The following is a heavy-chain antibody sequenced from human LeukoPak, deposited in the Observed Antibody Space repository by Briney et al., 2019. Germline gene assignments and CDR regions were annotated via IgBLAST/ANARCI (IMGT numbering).Heavy chain of an antibody. J-gene: IGHJ3*02. D-gene: IGHD3-3*01. CDR2: IRSKANSYAT. CDR3: TRTTRFLEWYDAFDI. Sequence: GGSLKLSCAASGFTFSGSTMHWVRQASGKGLGWVGRIRSKANSYATTYDESVRGRFTISRDDSKNTAYLQMNSLKTEDTAVYYCTRTTRFLEWYDAFDIWGQGTMVTVSS. V-gene: IGHV3-73*01. CDR1: GFTFSGST.